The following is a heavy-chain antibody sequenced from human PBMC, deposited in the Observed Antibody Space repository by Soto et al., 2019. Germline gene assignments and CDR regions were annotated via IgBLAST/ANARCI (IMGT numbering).Heavy chain of an antibody. CDR1: GGPFSNYA. Sequence: GASVKVSCKASGGPFSNYAISWVRRAPGQGLEWMGAIIPIFGVPNYAQNFRGRITITADDSTSTAYMELSSLTSEDTAIYFCARDVDSGYESPNYYYYGMAVWGQGTTVTVSS. CDR3: ARDVDSGYESPNYYYYGMAV. V-gene: IGHV1-69*13. J-gene: IGHJ6*02. CDR2: IIPIFGVP. D-gene: IGHD5-12*01.